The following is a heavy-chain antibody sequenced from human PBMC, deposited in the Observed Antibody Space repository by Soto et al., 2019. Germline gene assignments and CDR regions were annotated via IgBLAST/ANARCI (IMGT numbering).Heavy chain of an antibody. D-gene: IGHD6-13*01. CDR2: ISSSSSTI. J-gene: IGHJ5*02. Sequence: GGSLRLSCAASGFTFSSYSMNWVRQAPGKGLEWVSYISSSSSTIYYADSVKGRFTISRDNAKNSLYLQMNSLRAEDTAVYYCAAPSAAGSGRNWFDPWGQGTLVTVSS. CDR1: GFTFSSYS. CDR3: AAPSAAGSGRNWFDP. V-gene: IGHV3-48*01.